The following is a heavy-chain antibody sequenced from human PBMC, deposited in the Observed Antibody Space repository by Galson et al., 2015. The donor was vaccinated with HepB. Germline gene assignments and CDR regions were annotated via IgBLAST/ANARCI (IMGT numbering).Heavy chain of an antibody. J-gene: IGHJ6*02. CDR2: ISAYNGNT. D-gene: IGHD3-10*01. Sequence: SVKVSCKASGYTFTSYGISWVRQAPGQGLEWMGWISAYNGNTNYAQKLQGRVTMTTDTSTSTAHMELRSLRSDDTAVYYCARAEWFGSGYYGMDVWGQGTTVTVSS. CDR3: ARAEWFGSGYYGMDV. V-gene: IGHV1-18*01. CDR1: GYTFTSYG.